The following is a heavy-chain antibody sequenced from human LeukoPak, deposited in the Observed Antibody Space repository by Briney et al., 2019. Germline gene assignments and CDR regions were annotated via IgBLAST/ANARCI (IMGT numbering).Heavy chain of an antibody. D-gene: IGHD1-14*01. Sequence: GGSLRLSCAASGFTFSTYGMHWVRQAPGKGLEWVAVISFDESNKFYADFVRGRFTISRDNSKNTLYLQMNSLRAEDTAVYYCAKPARTDYADYWGQGTLVTVSS. J-gene: IGHJ4*02. CDR2: ISFDESNK. CDR1: GFTFSTYG. V-gene: IGHV3-30*18. CDR3: AKPARTDYADY.